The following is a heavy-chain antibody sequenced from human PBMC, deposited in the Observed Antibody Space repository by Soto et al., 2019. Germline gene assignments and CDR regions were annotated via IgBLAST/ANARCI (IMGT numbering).Heavy chain of an antibody. CDR3: GRSPDSSGYSPRGNYYGMEV. J-gene: IGHJ6*02. D-gene: IGHD3-22*01. CDR1: GGSISSSNW. Sequence: SETLSLTCAVSGGSISSSNWWSWVRQPPGKGLEWIGEIYHSGSTNYNPSPKSRVTISVDKSKNQFSLKLSSVTAADTAVYYCGRSPDSSGYSPRGNYYGMEVGAQGPRVTVS. V-gene: IGHV4-4*02. CDR2: IYHSGST.